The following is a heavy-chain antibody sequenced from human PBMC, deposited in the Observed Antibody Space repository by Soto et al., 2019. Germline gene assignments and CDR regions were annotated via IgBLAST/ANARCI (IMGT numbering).Heavy chain of an antibody. V-gene: IGHV2-5*02. CDR1: GFSLSTSGVG. CDR3: ALTLCQRDIYYYGMDV. J-gene: IGHJ6*02. CDR2: IYWDDAK. Sequence: QITLKESGPTLVKPTQTLTLTFTFSGFSLSTSGVGVVWIRQPPGNAQEWLALIYWDDAKRYSPSLKSRLTIPKATSKNQVVLTMTNMAPVDTATYYCALTLCQRDIYYYGMDVWGQGTTVTVSS.